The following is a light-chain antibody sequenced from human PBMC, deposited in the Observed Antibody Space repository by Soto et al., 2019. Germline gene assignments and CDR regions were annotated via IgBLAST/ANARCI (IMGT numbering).Light chain of an antibody. J-gene: IGKJ3*01. CDR3: QYGFT. CDR2: WAS. CDR1: QSVLYSSNNKNY. V-gene: IGKV4-1*01. Sequence: DIVMTQSPDSLAVSLGERATINCKSSQSVLYSSNNKNYLAWYQQKPGQPPKLLIYWASTRESGVPDRFSGSGSGTDFTLTISSLQAEYVAVYCCQYGFTFGPGTKVDIK.